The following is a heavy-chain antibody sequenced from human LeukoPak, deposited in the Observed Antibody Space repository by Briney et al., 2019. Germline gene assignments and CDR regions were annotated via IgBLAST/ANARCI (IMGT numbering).Heavy chain of an antibody. J-gene: IGHJ6*04. D-gene: IGHD3-3*01. V-gene: IGHV3-66*02. Sequence: GGSLRLSCAASGFTVSSNYMSWVRQAPGKGLGWVSVIYSGGSTYYADSVKGGFTLSRDNSKNTLYLQMNSLRAEDTAVYYCASLRITIFGVVTPPDVWGKGTTVTVSS. CDR3: ASLRITIFGVVTPPDV. CDR1: GFTVSSNY. CDR2: IYSGGST.